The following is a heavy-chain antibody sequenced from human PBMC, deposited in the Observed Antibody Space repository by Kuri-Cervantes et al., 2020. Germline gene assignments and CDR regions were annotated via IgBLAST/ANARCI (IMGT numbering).Heavy chain of an antibody. CDR1: GYTFTIYG. CDR3: ARGAVLDFWSGHYVNWFDP. V-gene: IGHV1-18*01. J-gene: IGHJ5*02. Sequence: ASVKVSCKAPGYTFTIYGVSWVRQAPGQGLEWMGWISPYNGNTNYAQNLQGRVTMTTDTSTSTAYMALSSLTSEDTAVYFCARGAVLDFWSGHYVNWFDPWGQGTLVTVSS. CDR2: ISPYNGNT. D-gene: IGHD3-3*01.